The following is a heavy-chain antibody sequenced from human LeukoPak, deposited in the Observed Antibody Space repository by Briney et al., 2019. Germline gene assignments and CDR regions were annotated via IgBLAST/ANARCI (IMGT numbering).Heavy chain of an antibody. CDR3: ARDRRITIFGDNYYGMDV. J-gene: IGHJ6*02. D-gene: IGHD3-3*01. V-gene: IGHV4-30-4*01. CDR1: GGSISSCDYY. CDR2: IYYSRST. Sequence: SETLSLTCTVSGGSISSCDYYWSWIRQPPGKGLEWIGYIYYSRSTYYNPSLKSRVTISVDTSKNQFSLKLSSVTAADTAVYYCARDRRITIFGDNYYGMDVWGQGTTVTVSS.